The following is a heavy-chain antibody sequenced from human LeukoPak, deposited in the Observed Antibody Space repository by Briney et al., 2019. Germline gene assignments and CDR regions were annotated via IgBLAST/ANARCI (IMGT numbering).Heavy chain of an antibody. Sequence: PGGSLRLSCAASGFTFSDYYMSWIRQAPGKGLEWVSYISSSSSYTNYADSVKGRFTISRDNAKSSLYLQMNSLRAEGTAVYYCASHIVATTEEYFQHWGQGTLVTVSS. D-gene: IGHD5-12*01. CDR2: ISSSSSYT. CDR3: ASHIVATTEEYFQH. CDR1: GFTFSDYY. J-gene: IGHJ1*01. V-gene: IGHV3-11*06.